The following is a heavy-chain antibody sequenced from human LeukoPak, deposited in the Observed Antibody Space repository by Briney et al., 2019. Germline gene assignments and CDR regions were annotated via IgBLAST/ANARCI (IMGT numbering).Heavy chain of an antibody. V-gene: IGHV4-59*01. CDR2: IYYSGTT. CDR1: GGSIRSYY. CDR3: ARNSITRGWLDP. Sequence: SETLSLTCTVSGGSIRSYYWSWIRQPPGKGLEWIGYIYYSGTTNYNPSLKSRVTISVDTSKNQFSLNLRSVTAADTAVYYCARNSITRGWLDPWGQGTLVTVSS. J-gene: IGHJ5*02. D-gene: IGHD3-10*01.